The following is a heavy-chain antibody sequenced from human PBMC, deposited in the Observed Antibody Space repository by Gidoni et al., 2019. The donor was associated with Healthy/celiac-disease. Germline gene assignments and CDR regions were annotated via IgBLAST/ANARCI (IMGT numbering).Heavy chain of an antibody. CDR2: ISGSGGST. V-gene: IGHV3-23*01. CDR1: VFTFSSYA. Sequence: EVQLLESGGGLVQPGGSVRLSCAASVFTFSSYAMSWVRQAPGKGLEWVSAISGSGGSTYYADSVKGRFTISRDNSKNTLYLQMNSLRAEDTAVYYCAKDEGRGSSLWIDYWGQGTLVTVSS. CDR3: AKDEGRGSSLWIDY. D-gene: IGHD3-10*01. J-gene: IGHJ4*02.